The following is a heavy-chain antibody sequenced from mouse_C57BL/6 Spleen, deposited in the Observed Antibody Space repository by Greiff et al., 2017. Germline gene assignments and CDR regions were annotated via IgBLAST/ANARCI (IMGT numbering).Heavy chain of an antibody. J-gene: IGHJ4*01. Sequence: VQLQQSGPELVKPGASVKISCKASGYSFTGYYMNWVKQSPEKSLEWIGEINPSTGGTTYNQKFKAKATLTVDKSSSTAYMQLESLTSDDAAVYYCARPYYYDSSSPYAVDYWGQGTSVTVSS. V-gene: IGHV1-42*01. D-gene: IGHD1-1*01. CDR2: INPSTGGT. CDR1: GYSFTGYY. CDR3: ARPYYYDSSSPYAVDY.